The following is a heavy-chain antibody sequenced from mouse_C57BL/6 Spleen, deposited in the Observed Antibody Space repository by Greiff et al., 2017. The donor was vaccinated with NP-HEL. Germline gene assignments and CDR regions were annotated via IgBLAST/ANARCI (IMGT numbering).Heavy chain of an antibody. CDR2: INPNNGGT. J-gene: IGHJ4*01. CDR3: ARSFYYGPSLPMDY. V-gene: IGHV1-26*01. Sequence: VQLQQSGPELVKPGASVKISCKASGYTFTDYYMNWVKQSHGKSLEWIGDINPNNGGTSYNQKFKGKATLTVDKSSSTAYMELRSLTSEDSAVYYCARSFYYGPSLPMDYWGQGTSVTVSS. CDR1: GYTFTDYY. D-gene: IGHD1-1*01.